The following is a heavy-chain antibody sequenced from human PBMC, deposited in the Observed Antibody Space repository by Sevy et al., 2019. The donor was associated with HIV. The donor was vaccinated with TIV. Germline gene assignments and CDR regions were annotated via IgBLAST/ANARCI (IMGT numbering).Heavy chain of an antibody. V-gene: IGHV5-51*01. Sequence: GESLKISCKGSGYSFTSYWIGWVRQMPGKGLEWMGIIYPGDSDTRYSPSFQGQVTISADKSISTAYLQWSSLKASDTAMHYCARCGYDFWSGYPFDYWGQGTLVTVSS. CDR3: ARCGYDFWSGYPFDY. CDR2: IYPGDSDT. J-gene: IGHJ4*02. D-gene: IGHD3-3*01. CDR1: GYSFTSYW.